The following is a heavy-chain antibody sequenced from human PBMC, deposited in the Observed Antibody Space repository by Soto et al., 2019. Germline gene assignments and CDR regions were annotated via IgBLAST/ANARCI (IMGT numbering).Heavy chain of an antibody. CDR2: IYATGST. Sequence: QVQLQKSGPGLVRPSETLSLTCSVSGGSISSCYWTWIRQPAGRGLEWIGRIYATGSTNSNSSLKSRVTLSIDTSKNQLSLTLTSVTAADTAVYYCAGGYCRGGSCSSGFYYYYGMDVWGQGTTVTVSS. D-gene: IGHD2-15*01. CDR1: GGSISSCY. V-gene: IGHV4-4*07. J-gene: IGHJ6*02. CDR3: AGGYCRGGSCSSGFYYYYGMDV.